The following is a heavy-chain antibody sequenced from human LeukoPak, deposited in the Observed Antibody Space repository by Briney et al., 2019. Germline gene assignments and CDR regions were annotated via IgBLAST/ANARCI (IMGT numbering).Heavy chain of an antibody. CDR2: IIPIFGTA. J-gene: IGHJ4*02. CDR1: GGTFSSYA. Sequence: VASVKVSCKASGGTFSSYAINWVRRAPGQGLEWMGGIIPIFGTANYAQKFQDRGTITADESTSTADMELSSLRSEDTAIYSGASRLYCSNTRCRNFPFAYWGQGTLVTVSS. D-gene: IGHD2-2*01. V-gene: IGHV1-69*13. CDR3: ASRLYCSNTRCRNFPFAY.